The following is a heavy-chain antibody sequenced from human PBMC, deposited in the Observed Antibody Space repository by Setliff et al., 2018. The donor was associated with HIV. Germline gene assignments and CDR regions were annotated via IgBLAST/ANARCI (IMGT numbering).Heavy chain of an antibody. CDR2: SRSISEDYTT. D-gene: IGHD1-26*01. J-gene: IGHJ4*02. CDR3: TRSKWGSGFDY. Sequence: GGSLRLSCAASGLIFNDHFMDWVRQAPGKGLEWIGRSRSISEDYTTYYAASVKGRFTISRDDSKNSVFLQMNSLKTEDTAMYYCTRSKWGSGFDYWGQGTLVTVSS. V-gene: IGHV3-72*01. CDR1: GLIFNDHF.